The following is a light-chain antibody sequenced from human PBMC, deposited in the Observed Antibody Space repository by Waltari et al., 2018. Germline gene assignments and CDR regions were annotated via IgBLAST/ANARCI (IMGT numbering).Light chain of an antibody. J-gene: IGKJ1*01. CDR3: QQYNNWPPWT. V-gene: IGKV3-15*01. CDR1: QYISSN. Sequence: EIVMTQSPATLSVYPGERATLSCRASQYISSNLDWYQHKLGQAPRLLIYGASTRATGITARFSGSGSGTEFTLTISSMQSEDFAVYYCQQYNNWPPWTFGRGTKVEIK. CDR2: GAS.